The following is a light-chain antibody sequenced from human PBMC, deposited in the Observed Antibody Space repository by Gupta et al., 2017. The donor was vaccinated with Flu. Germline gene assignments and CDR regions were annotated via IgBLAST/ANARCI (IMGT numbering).Light chain of an antibody. J-gene: IGKJ1*01. Sequence: EILMSQSPATLSVSPGERATLSCRARPSVCSNLSGYQQKTGQDARRLIYGASTRATGSPARFSGSGSWTEVTPTISSRQSEDFAVYYCQQYNNWPLWTFGEGTKVEIK. CDR1: PSVCSN. CDR2: GAS. CDR3: QQYNNWPLWT. V-gene: IGKV3-15*01.